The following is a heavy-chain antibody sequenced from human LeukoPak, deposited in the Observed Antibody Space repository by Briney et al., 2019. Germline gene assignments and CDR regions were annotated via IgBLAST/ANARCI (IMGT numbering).Heavy chain of an antibody. J-gene: IGHJ6*02. CDR3: AREGLSVYGMDV. CDR2: IYYSGST. D-gene: IGHD3/OR15-3a*01. Sequence: SETLSLTCTVSGGSISSYYWSWIRQPPGKGLERIGYIYYSGSTNYNPSLKSRVTISVDTSKNQFSLKLSSVTAADAAVYYCAREGLSVYGMDVWGQGTTVTVSS. CDR1: GGSISSYY. V-gene: IGHV4-59*01.